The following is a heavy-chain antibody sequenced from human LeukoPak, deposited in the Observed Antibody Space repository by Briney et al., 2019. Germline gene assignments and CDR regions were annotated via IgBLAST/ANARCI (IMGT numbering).Heavy chain of an antibody. CDR1: GGSISSSSYY. Sequence: PSETLSLTCTVSGGSISSSSYYWGWIRQPPGKGLEWIGSIYYSGSTYYNPSLKSRVTISVDTSKNQFSLKLSSVTAADTAVYYCARGSGGAAAGTENWFDPWGQGTLVTVSS. CDR2: IYYSGST. CDR3: ARGSGGAAAGTENWFDP. D-gene: IGHD6-13*01. J-gene: IGHJ5*02. V-gene: IGHV4-39*07.